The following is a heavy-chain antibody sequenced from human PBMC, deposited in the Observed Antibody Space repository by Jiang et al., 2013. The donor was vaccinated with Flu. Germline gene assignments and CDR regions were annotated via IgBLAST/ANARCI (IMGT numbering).Heavy chain of an antibody. CDR1: GGSISSSSYH. J-gene: IGHJ5*02. Sequence: LLKPSETLSLTCIVSGGSISSSSYHWGWIRQPPGKGLEWIGSIYSSGSTDYNPPLKSRVTISVDTSKNQFSLKLSSVTAADTAVYYCARDLSGWLARGWFDPWGQGTLVTVSS. CDR2: IYSSGST. D-gene: IGHD6-19*01. V-gene: IGHV4-39*02. CDR3: ARDLSGWLARGWFDP.